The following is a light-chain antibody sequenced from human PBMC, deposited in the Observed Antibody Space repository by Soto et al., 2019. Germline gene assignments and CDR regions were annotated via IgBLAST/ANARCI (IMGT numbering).Light chain of an antibody. J-gene: IGLJ1*01. CDR1: SSNVGSYKL. CDR3: CSSGGSPTYV. V-gene: IGLV2-23*02. Sequence: QSALTQPASVSGSPGQSITISCTGTSSNVGSYKLVSWYQQHPGKAPKLMIFEVNKRPSGVSNRFSGSKSGNKAFLTISGLKVEDEADYYCCSSGGSPTYVFGTGTKLTVL. CDR2: EVN.